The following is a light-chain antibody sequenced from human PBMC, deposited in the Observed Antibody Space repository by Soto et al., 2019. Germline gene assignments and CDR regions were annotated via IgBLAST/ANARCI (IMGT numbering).Light chain of an antibody. V-gene: IGKV1-5*01. CDR2: DAS. CDR3: QQYSTYPWT. J-gene: IGKJ1*01. Sequence: DIQMTQSPSTLSASVGERVTITCRASQSISSWLAWYQQKPGKAPKVLIFDASSLESGVPSRFSGSGSATDFTLTISSLQPDDFATYYCQQYSTYPWTFGQGTKVEIK. CDR1: QSISSW.